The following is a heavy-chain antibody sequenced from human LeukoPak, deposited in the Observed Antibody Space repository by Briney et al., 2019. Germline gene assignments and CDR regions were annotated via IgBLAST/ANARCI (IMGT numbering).Heavy chain of an antibody. CDR3: TKDMET. D-gene: IGHD2-15*01. J-gene: IGHJ5*02. Sequence: GGSPRLSCAASGFTFTNAWMNWVRQAPGKGLEWVGRIKNKSNGGTTDYAAPVRGRFTISRDDSENTLYLQMNSLETEDTAVYYCTKDMETWGQGTLVTVSS. CDR1: GFTFTNAW. V-gene: IGHV3-15*07. CDR2: IKNKSNGGTT.